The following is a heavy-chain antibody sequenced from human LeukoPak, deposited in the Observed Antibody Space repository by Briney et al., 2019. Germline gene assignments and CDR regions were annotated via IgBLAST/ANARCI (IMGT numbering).Heavy chain of an antibody. CDR1: GYTFTSYG. Sequence: GASVKVSCKASGYTFTSYGISWVRQAPGQGLEWMGWISADNGNTNYAQKLQGRVTLTTDTSTSTAYMELRSLRSDDTAVYYCAREQSWYYDFWSGSIQYYYGMDVWGQGTTVTVSS. CDR3: AREQSWYYDFWSGSIQYYYGMDV. V-gene: IGHV1-18*01. J-gene: IGHJ6*02. CDR2: ISADNGNT. D-gene: IGHD3-3*01.